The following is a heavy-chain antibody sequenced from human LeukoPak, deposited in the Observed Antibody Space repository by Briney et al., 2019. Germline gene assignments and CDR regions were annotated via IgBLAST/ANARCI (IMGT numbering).Heavy chain of an antibody. Sequence: PSETLSLTCTVSGYSISSGYYWGWIRQPPGKGLEWIGSIYHSGSTYYNPSLKSRVTISVDTSKNQFSLKLSSVTAADTAVYYCARKRDSSSGDFDYWGQGTLVTVSS. CDR1: GYSISSGYY. V-gene: IGHV4-38-2*02. CDR3: ARKRDSSSGDFDY. CDR2: IYHSGST. J-gene: IGHJ4*02. D-gene: IGHD6-6*01.